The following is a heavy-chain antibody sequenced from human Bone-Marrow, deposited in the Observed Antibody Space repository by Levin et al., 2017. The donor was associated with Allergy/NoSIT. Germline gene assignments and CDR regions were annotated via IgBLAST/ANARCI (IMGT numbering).Heavy chain of an antibody. J-gene: IGHJ4*02. CDR2: IYSAGNT. V-gene: IGHV3-53*01. CDR1: GLAVTKTY. CDR3: ARVSAGQ. Sequence: GESLKISCAVSGLAVTKTYVTWVRQAPGKGLEWVSLIYSAGNTVYADSVKGRFTLSRDNSKNTVYLQMNSLRADDTAVYYCARVSAGQWGQGTLVTVSS. D-gene: IGHD1-14*01.